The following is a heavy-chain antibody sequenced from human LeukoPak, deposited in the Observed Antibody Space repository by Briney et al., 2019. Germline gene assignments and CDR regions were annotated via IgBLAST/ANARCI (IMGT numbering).Heavy chain of an antibody. CDR1: GFTVSINS. J-gene: IGHJ3*02. CDR2: IYSGGNT. CDR3: AKLLSGWLAGAFDI. Sequence: GGSLRLSCTVSGFTVSINSMSWVRQAPGKGLEWVSFIYSGGNTHYSDSVKGRFTISRDNSKNTLYLQMNSLRAEDTAVYYCAKLLSGWLAGAFDIWGQGTMVTVSS. D-gene: IGHD6-19*01. V-gene: IGHV3-53*01.